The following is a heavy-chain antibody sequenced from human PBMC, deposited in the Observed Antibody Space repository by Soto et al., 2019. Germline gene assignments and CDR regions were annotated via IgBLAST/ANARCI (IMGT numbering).Heavy chain of an antibody. CDR1: GFTFRSYA. CDR3: VRDRGYTGYDLEN. Sequence: EVQLVESGGGLVQPGGSLRLSCAASGFTFRSYAMNWVRQAPGKGLEWVSYINSGSSTIYYADSAKGRFTISRDNAKNSLYLQMNSLRDEDTAVYFCVRDRGYTGYDLENWGQGALVTVSS. V-gene: IGHV3-48*02. D-gene: IGHD5-12*01. CDR2: INSGSSTI. J-gene: IGHJ4*02.